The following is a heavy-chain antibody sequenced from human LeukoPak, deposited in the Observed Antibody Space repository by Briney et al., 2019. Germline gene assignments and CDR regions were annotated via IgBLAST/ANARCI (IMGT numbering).Heavy chain of an antibody. V-gene: IGHV4-34*01. CDR3: ARDGTVATNWFDP. CDR2: ISHSGST. J-gene: IGHJ5*02. CDR1: GGSFSGYY. Sequence: SETLSLTCAVYGGSFSGYYWSWIRQPPGKGLEWIGEISHSGSTNYNPSLKSRVTISVDTSKNQFSLKLNSVTAADTAVYYCARDGTVATNWFDPWGQGTLVTVSS. D-gene: IGHD5-12*01.